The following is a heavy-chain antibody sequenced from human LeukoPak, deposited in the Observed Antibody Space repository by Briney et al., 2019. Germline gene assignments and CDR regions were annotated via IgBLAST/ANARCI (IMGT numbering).Heavy chain of an antibody. CDR3: ARDLDSGTHPGI. Sequence: SETLSLTCTVSGGSISSGSYYWSWIRQPAGKGLEWIGRIYTSGSTNYNPSLKSRVTISVDTSKNQFSLKLSSVTAADTAVYYCARDLDSGTHPGIWGQGTLVTVSS. V-gene: IGHV4-61*02. CDR1: GGSISSGSYY. CDR2: IYTSGST. J-gene: IGHJ4*02. D-gene: IGHD1-26*01.